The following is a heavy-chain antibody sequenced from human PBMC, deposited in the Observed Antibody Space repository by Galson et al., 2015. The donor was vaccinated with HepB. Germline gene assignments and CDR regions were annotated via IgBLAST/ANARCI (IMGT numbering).Heavy chain of an antibody. V-gene: IGHV1-18*04. D-gene: IGHD2-2*01. J-gene: IGHJ4*02. CDR2: ISAYNGHT. Sequence: SCKASGYTFTSYGISWVRQAPGQGLEWMGWISAYNGHTNYAQKLQGRVTMTTDTSTSTAYMELRSLRSDDTAVYYCASERGYCSSTSCSDLDYWGQGTLVTVSS. CDR1: GYTFTSYG. CDR3: ASERGYCSSTSCSDLDY.